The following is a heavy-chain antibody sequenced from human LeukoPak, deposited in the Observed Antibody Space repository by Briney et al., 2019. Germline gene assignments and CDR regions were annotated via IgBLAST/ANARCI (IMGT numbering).Heavy chain of an antibody. CDR2: ISSSSSTI. CDR3: ARVGGYQLPKFDY. J-gene: IGHJ4*02. V-gene: IGHV3-48*02. Sequence: GGSLRLSCAASGFNLNSFAMNWVRQAPGKGLEWISYISSSSSTIYYSDSVKGRFSISRDNAKNSVYLEVNSPRDEDTAVYYCARVGGYQLPKFDYWGRGTLVTVSS. CDR1: GFNLNSFA. D-gene: IGHD2-2*01.